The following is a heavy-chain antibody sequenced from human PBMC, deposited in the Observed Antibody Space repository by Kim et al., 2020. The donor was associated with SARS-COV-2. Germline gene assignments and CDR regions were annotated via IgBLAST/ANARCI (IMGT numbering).Heavy chain of an antibody. CDR2: TYYRSKWFS. J-gene: IGHJ4*02. CDR3: ARHISSSPFDY. D-gene: IGHD6-6*01. V-gene: IGHV6-1*01. Sequence: SQTLSLTCAISGDRVSSTSVAWNWIRQSPSRGLEWLGRTYYRSKWFSDYAVSVKSRVTINPDTSKNQFSLLLNSVTPEDTAVYYCARHISSSPFDYWGQGTLVTVSS. CDR1: GDRVSSTSVA.